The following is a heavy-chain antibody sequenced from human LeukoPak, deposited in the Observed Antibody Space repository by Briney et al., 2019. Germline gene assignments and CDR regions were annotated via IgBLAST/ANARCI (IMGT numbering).Heavy chain of an antibody. V-gene: IGHV3-23*01. Sequence: PGGSLRLSCAASGFTFSSYAMSWVRQAPGKGLEWVSAISGSGGSTYYADSVKGRFTISRDNSENTLYLQMNSLRAEDTAVYYCAKDVFLAAAGEYYFDYWGQGTLVTVSS. J-gene: IGHJ4*02. D-gene: IGHD6-13*01. CDR2: ISGSGGST. CDR1: GFTFSSYA. CDR3: AKDVFLAAAGEYYFDY.